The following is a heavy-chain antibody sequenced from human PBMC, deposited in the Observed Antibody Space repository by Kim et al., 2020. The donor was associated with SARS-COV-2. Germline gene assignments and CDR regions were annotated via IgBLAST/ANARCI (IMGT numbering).Heavy chain of an antibody. CDR2: T. V-gene: IGHV1-2*02. Sequence: TNYAQKFQGRVTMTRDTSISTAYMELSRLRSDDTAVYYCARVPYYYYMDVWGKGTTVTVSS. CDR3: ARVPYYYYMDV. J-gene: IGHJ6*03.